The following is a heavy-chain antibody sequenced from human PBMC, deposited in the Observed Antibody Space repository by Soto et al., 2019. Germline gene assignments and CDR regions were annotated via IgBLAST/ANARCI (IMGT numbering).Heavy chain of an antibody. D-gene: IGHD3-22*01. J-gene: IGHJ4*02. V-gene: IGHV4-39*01. CDR3: ARMPDSSGYYFDY. Sequence: QLQLQESGPGLVKPSETLSLTCTVSGGSITNSGYYWGWVRQPPGKGLEWMGSIFYSGSTHYKPSLQSRVTISGDTSKNQFSLKLSSVTAADTAVYYCARMPDSSGYYFDYWGQGTLVTVSS. CDR1: GGSITNSGYY. CDR2: IFYSGST.